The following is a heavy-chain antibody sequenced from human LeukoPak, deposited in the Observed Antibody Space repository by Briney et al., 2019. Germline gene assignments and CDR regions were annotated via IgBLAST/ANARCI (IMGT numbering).Heavy chain of an antibody. CDR2: ISGSSDNT. CDR1: GFTFSTYG. Sequence: GGSLRLSCAASGFTFSTYGMHWVRQAPGKGLEWVSSISGSSDNTNYADSVKGRFTISRDNSKNTLYLQMNSLRAEDTAVYYCAKDHYDILTGYSPYYFDYWGQGTLVTVSS. V-gene: IGHV3-NL1*01. CDR3: AKDHYDILTGYSPYYFDY. J-gene: IGHJ4*02. D-gene: IGHD3-9*01.